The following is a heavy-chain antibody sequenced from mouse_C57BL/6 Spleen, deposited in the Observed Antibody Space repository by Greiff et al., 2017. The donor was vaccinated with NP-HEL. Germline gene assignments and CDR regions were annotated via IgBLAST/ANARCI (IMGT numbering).Heavy chain of an antibody. V-gene: IGHV5-9-1*02. J-gene: IGHJ4*01. CDR1: GFTFSSYA. CDR2: ISSGGDYI. Sequence: EVMLVESGEGLVKPGGSLKLSCAASGFTFSSYAMSWVRQTPEKRLEWVAYISSGGDYIYYADTVKGRFTISRDNARNTLYLQMSSLKSEDTAMYYCTRDSYGSSHYYAMDYWGQGTSVTVSS. D-gene: IGHD1-1*01. CDR3: TRDSYGSSHYYAMDY.